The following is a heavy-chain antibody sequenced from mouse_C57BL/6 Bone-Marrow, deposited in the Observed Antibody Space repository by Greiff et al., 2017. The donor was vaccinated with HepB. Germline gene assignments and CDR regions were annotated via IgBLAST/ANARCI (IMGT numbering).Heavy chain of an antibody. CDR2: IDPSDSYT. CDR3: ARGGFSTTVVPYYLDY. D-gene: IGHD1-1*01. J-gene: IGHJ2*01. V-gene: IGHV1-69*01. Sequence: QVQLQQPGAELVMPGASVKLSCKASGYTFTSYWMHWVKQRPGQGLEWIGEIDPSDSYTNYNQKFKGKSTLTVDKSSSTAYMQLSSLTSEDSAVYYCARGGFSTTVVPYYLDYWGQGTTLTVSS. CDR1: GYTFTSYW.